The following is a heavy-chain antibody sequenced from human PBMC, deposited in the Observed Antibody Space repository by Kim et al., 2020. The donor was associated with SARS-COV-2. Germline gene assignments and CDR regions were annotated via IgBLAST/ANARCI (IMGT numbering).Heavy chain of an antibody. J-gene: IGHJ6*01. D-gene: IGHD6-19*01. CDR2: ISWNSGSI. Sequence: GGSLRLSCAASGFTFDDYAMHWVRQAPGKGLEWVSGISWNSGSIGYADSVKGRCTISRDNAKNSLYLQMNSLRAEDTALYYCATRMGQWLAEYYYYGMDVWGQGSTVTVSS. CDR1: GFTFDDYA. CDR3: ATRMGQWLAEYYYYGMDV. V-gene: IGHV3-9*01.